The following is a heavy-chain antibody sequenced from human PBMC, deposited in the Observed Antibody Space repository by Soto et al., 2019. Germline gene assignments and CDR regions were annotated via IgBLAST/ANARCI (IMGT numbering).Heavy chain of an antibody. CDR3: ARDSYSGYDFPPLPLYSYYYMDV. CDR2: ISAYNGNT. V-gene: IGHV1-18*01. J-gene: IGHJ6*03. D-gene: IGHD5-12*01. Sequence: QVQLVQSGAEVKKPGASVKVSCKASGYTFTSYGISWVRQAPGQGLEWMGWISAYNGNTNYAQKLQGRVTMTPDTSTSTAYMELRSLRSDDTAVYYCARDSYSGYDFPPLPLYSYYYMDVWGKGTTVTVSS. CDR1: GYTFTSYG.